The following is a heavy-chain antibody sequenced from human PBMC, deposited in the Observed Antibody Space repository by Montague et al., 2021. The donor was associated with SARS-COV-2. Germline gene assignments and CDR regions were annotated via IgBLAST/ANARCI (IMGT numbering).Heavy chain of an antibody. Sequence: CAISGDSVSSNRARWKWVRQSPARGFEWVGRTYYRSKWYNDYAVSVRGRVTINPDTSKNQFPLQLNSVTPEDTAIYYCTSGREGNYNVMDVWGQGTTVTVSS. CDR1: GDSVSSNRAR. CDR2: TYYRSKWYN. D-gene: IGHD1-1*01. J-gene: IGHJ6*02. V-gene: IGHV6-1*01. CDR3: TSGREGNYNVMDV.